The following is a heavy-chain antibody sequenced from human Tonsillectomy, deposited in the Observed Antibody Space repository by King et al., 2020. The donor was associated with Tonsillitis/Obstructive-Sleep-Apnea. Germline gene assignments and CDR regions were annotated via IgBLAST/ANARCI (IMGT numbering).Heavy chain of an antibody. Sequence: VQLVESGGGLVKPGGSLRLSCAASGFTFSNAWMNWVRQAPGKGLEWVGRXXXXTDGGTTDYAAPVKGRFTITRDDLKNTLYLQMNSLKTEDTAVYYCTTDGPWGYGDPQWDYWGQGTLVTVSS. CDR1: GFTFSNAW. V-gene: IGHV3-15*07. CDR2: XXXXTDGGTT. CDR3: TTDGPWGYGDPQWDY. D-gene: IGHD4-17*01. J-gene: IGHJ4*02.